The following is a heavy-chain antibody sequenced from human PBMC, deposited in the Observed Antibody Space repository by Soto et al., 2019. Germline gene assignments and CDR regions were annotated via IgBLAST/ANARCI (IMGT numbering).Heavy chain of an antibody. CDR2: ISPGSDYI. J-gene: IGHJ4*02. CDR3: AQGGPSGGVCSLIDS. D-gene: IGHD2-21*02. CDR1: GFTLSSYS. V-gene: IGHV3-23*01. Sequence: EVQLLESGGGLVQAGGSLRLSCAASGFTLSSYSMFWVRQAPGKGLEWVSAISPGSDYIYYADSVKGRFTISRDNSESTLYLQMSSLGADDTAVYYCAQGGPSGGVCSLIDSWGQGNMVTVSS.